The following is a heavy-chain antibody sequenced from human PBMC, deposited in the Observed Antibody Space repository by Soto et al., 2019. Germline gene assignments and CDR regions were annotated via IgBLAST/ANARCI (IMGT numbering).Heavy chain of an antibody. V-gene: IGHV4-4*07. CDR2: IHVSGTT. D-gene: IGHD5-12*01. CDR1: GGSITNYY. CDR3: VRVGSVANNGGYFDY. J-gene: IGHJ4*02. Sequence: VQLQESGPVLVNPSEPLSLTCNVSGGSITNYYWTWIRQPVGTGLEWIGRIHVSGTTDYSPSLRARLIMSLDTSTTQLSLKVTSMTATDTTIYYCVRVGSVANNGGYFDYWGQVALVPV.